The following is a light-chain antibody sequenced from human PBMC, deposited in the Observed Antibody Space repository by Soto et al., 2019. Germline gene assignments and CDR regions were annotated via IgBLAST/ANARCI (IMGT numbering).Light chain of an antibody. CDR1: QGISSF. V-gene: IGKV1-9*01. J-gene: IGKJ3*01. Sequence: DIQLTQSPSFLSASVGDRVTITCRASQGISSFLAWYQQKPGKAPKLLIYAASTLHSGVPSRFSGSGSGTEYTLTISSLQPEDFVTYYCQQLNSFPRFGPGTKVDIK. CDR2: AAS. CDR3: QQLNSFPR.